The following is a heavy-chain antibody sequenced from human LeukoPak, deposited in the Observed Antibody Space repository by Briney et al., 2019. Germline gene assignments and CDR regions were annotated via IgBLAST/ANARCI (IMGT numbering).Heavy chain of an antibody. CDR2: IIPIFGTA. J-gene: IGHJ4*02. Sequence: SVKVSCKASGGTFSSYAISWVRQAPGQGLEWMGGIIPIFGTANYAQKFQGRVTITADESTSTAYMELSSLRSEDTAVYYCARSPHLQTAVVPEPPDYWGQGTLVTVSS. V-gene: IGHV1-69*01. CDR3: ARSPHLQTAVVPEPPDY. D-gene: IGHD5-18*01. CDR1: GGTFSSYA.